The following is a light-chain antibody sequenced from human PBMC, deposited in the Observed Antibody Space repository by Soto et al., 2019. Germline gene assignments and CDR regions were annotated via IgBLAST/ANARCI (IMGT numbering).Light chain of an antibody. CDR1: SSDVGGYNY. CDR3: FSYAGSYTFE. Sequence: QSALTQPRSVSGSPGQSVTISCTGTSSDVGGYNYVSWYQQHPGKAPKLMIYDVSKRPSGVPDRFSGSKSGNTASLTISGHQAEDEADYYCFSYAGSYTFEFGGGTKLIVL. J-gene: IGLJ2*01. CDR2: DVS. V-gene: IGLV2-11*01.